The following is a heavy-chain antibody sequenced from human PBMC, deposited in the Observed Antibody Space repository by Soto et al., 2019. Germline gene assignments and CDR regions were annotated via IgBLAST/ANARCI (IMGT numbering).Heavy chain of an antibody. V-gene: IGHV3-30-3*01. D-gene: IGHD1-26*01. J-gene: IGHJ4*01. CDR2: ITYDGNNK. CDR1: GFTFSRYP. CDR3: AKGVGSYYFDY. Sequence: QVQLVESGGGVVQPGSSLRLSCAASGFTFSRYPMYWVRQAPGKGLEWVAVITYDGNNKYYADSVKGRFTISRDNAKNTLSLQMNNLRPEDTAVYYRAKGVGSYYFDYWGQGTLVTVSS.